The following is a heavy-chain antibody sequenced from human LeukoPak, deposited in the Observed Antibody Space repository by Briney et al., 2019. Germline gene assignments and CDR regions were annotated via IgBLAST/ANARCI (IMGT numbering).Heavy chain of an antibody. CDR3: ARASGYYDSSGYYYVDAEYFQH. D-gene: IGHD3-22*01. J-gene: IGHJ1*01. Sequence: SETLSLTCTVSGGSISSSPYYWGWIRQPPGKGLEWIGSIYYSGTTHYNPSLESRVTISVDTSKNQFSLKLSSVTAADTAVYYCARASGYYDSSGYYYVDAEYFQHWGQGTLVTVSS. CDR2: IYYSGTT. V-gene: IGHV4-39*07. CDR1: GGSISSSPYY.